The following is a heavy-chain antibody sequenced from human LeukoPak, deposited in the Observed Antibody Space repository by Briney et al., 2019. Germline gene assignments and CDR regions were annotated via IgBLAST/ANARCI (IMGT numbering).Heavy chain of an antibody. D-gene: IGHD3/OR15-3a*01. CDR2: ISGTGGYT. CDR1: GFTFSSYA. V-gene: IGHV3-23*01. Sequence: PGGSLRLSCAASGFTFSSYAMNWVRQAPGKGLEWVSSISGTGGYTNYADSVKGRFTISRDNSKNTLYLQLNSLSAEDTAVYYCSRNGLASTYDIWGLGTMVTVSS. CDR3: SRNGLASTYDI. J-gene: IGHJ3*02.